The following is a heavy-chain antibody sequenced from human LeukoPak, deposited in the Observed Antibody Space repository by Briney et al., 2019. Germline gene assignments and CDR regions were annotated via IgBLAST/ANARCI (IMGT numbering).Heavy chain of an antibody. D-gene: IGHD5-24*01. CDR1: GGSFSGYY. Sequence: SETLSLTCAVYGGSFSGYYWSWIRQPPGKGLEWIGEINHSGSTNYNPSLKSRVTISVDTSKNQFSLKMSSVTAADTAVYYCARHATSSTSGPPYDYWGQGTLVTVSS. J-gene: IGHJ4*02. V-gene: IGHV4-34*01. CDR2: INHSGST. CDR3: ARHATSSTSGPPYDY.